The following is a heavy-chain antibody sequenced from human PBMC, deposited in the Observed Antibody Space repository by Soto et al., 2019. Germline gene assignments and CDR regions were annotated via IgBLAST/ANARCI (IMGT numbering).Heavy chain of an antibody. D-gene: IGHD2-2*01. J-gene: IGHJ3*02. Sequence: QVQLVQSGAEVKKPGSSVKVSCKASGGTFSSYTISWVRQAPGQGLEWMGRIIPILGIANYAQKFQGRVTITADTSTSTAYMELSSLRSEDTAVYYCARVVVVVPAATGNDAFDIWGQGTMVTVSS. CDR1: GGTFSSYT. CDR3: ARVVVVVPAATGNDAFDI. V-gene: IGHV1-69*02. CDR2: IIPILGIA.